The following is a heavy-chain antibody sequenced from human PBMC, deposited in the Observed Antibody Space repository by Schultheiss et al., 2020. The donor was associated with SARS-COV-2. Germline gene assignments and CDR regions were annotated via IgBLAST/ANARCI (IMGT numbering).Heavy chain of an antibody. V-gene: IGHV4-34*01. D-gene: IGHD3-9*01. CDR1: GGSISSYY. CDR2: INHSGST. CDR3: ARGLGAYFDWLPYYYYGMDV. J-gene: IGHJ6*02. Sequence: SETLSLTCTVSGGSISSYYWSWIRQPPGKGLEWIGEINHSGSTNYNPSLKSRVTISVDTSKNQFSLKLSSVTAADTAVYYCARGLGAYFDWLPYYYYGMDVWGQGTTVTVSS.